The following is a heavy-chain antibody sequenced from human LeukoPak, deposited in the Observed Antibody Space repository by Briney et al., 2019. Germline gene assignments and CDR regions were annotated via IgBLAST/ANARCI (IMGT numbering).Heavy chain of an antibody. Sequence: GGSLRLSCAASGFTFSSCAMHWVRQALGKGLEWVAVISSDGSNQYYADSVKGRFTISRDNSRNTLYLQMNSLRPEDTALYYCVKDLPGGGSFDYWGQGALVTVSS. J-gene: IGHJ4*02. CDR2: ISSDGSNQ. CDR1: GFTFSSCA. V-gene: IGHV3-30*18. D-gene: IGHD2-15*01. CDR3: VKDLPGGGSFDY.